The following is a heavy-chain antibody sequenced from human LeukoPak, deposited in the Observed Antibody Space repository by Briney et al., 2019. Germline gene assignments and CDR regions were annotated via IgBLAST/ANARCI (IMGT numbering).Heavy chain of an antibody. V-gene: IGHV3-33*01. D-gene: IGHD3-3*01. CDR3: ARSTTGYDFWSGYYPYYGVDV. Sequence: GGSLRLSCAASGFTFSSYGMHWVRQAPGKGLEWVAVIWYDGSNKYYADSVKGRFTISRDNSKNTLYLQMNSLRAEDTAVYYCARSTTGYDFWSGYYPYYGVDVWGQGTTVTVSS. J-gene: IGHJ6*02. CDR2: IWYDGSNK. CDR1: GFTFSSYG.